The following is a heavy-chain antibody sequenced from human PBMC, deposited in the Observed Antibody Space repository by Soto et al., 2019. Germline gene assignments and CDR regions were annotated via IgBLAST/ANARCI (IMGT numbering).Heavy chain of an antibody. V-gene: IGHV1-46*03. D-gene: IGHD6-19*01. Sequence: QVQLVQSGAEVKKPGAAVEVSCKASGYTFTSHYVHWVRQAPGQGLEWMGLINANSGTTSYAQKFQGRVTMTRDTSTSTVYMELSSLRFEDTAVYYCARDRYLETSAWARDYWGQGTLVTVSS. CDR2: INANSGTT. CDR1: GYTFTSHY. CDR3: ARDRYLETSAWARDY. J-gene: IGHJ4*02.